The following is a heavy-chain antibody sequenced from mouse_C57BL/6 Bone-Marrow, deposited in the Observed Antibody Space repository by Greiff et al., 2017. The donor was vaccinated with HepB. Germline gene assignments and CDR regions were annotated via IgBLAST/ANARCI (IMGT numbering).Heavy chain of an antibody. D-gene: IGHD1-1*01. CDR2: IDPEDGET. V-gene: IGHV14-2*01. CDR3: APHYYGSSYHYAMDY. Sequence: EVQLQQSGAELVKPGASVKLSCTASGFNIKDYYMHWVKQRTEQGLEWIGRIDPEDGETKYAPKFQGQATITADTSSNTAYLQLSSLTSEDTAVYYCAPHYYGSSYHYAMDYWGQGTSVTVSS. J-gene: IGHJ4*01. CDR1: GFNIKDYY.